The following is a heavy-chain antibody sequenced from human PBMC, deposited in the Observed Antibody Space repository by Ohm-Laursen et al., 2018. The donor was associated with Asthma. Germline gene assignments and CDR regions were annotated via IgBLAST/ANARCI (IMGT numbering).Heavy chain of an antibody. CDR3: ARGTFCYESTGYFFFDH. D-gene: IGHD3-22*01. CDR2: IYYSGLT. V-gene: IGHV4-31*03. CDR1: GDFLRSGNNY. J-gene: IGHJ4*02. Sequence: TLSLIYTFSGDFLRSGNNYWSWIRQHPGKVLEWVGYIYYSGLTYSNPSLRSRVSITLNTSKNQFSLNLTPVAAADTAVYYCARGTFCYESTGYFFFDHWGQGALATVSS.